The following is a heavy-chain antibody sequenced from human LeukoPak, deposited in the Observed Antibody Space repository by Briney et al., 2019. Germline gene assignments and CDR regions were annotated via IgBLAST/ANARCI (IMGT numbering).Heavy chain of an antibody. V-gene: IGHV4-59*01. D-gene: IGHD3-9*01. CDR3: ASLPDIFDLTY. CDR2: IYYSGST. J-gene: IGHJ4*02. CDR1: GGSISSYY. Sequence: PSETLSLTCTVSGGSISSYYWSWIRQPPGKGLEWIGYIYYSGSTNYNPSLKSRDTISVDTSKNQFSLKLSSVTAADTAVYYCASLPDIFDLTYWGQGTLVTVSS.